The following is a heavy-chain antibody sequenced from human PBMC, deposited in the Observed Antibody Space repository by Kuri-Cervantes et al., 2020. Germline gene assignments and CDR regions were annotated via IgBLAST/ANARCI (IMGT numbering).Heavy chain of an antibody. V-gene: IGHV4-59*01. D-gene: IGHD5-18*01. CDR3: ARYSYGNGAYFDY. Sequence: SETLSLTCTVSGGSISSYYWSWIRQPPGKGLEWIGYIYYSGSTNYNPSLKSRVTISVDTSKNQFSLKLSSVTAADTAVYYCARYSYGNGAYFDYWGQGTLVTVSS. CDR1: GGSISSYY. CDR2: IYYSGST. J-gene: IGHJ4*02.